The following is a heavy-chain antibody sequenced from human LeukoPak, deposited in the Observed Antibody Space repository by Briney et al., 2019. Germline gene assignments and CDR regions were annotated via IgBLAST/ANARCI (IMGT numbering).Heavy chain of an antibody. CDR2: IYTSGST. Sequence: SETLSLTCTVSGGSISSYYWSWIRQPAGKRLEWIGRIYTSGSTNYNPSLKSRVTMSVDTSKNQFSLKLSSVTAADTAVYYCGVVAASYYYYGMDVWGQGTTVTVSS. J-gene: IGHJ6*02. D-gene: IGHD2-15*01. CDR1: GGSISSYY. CDR3: GVVAASYYYYGMDV. V-gene: IGHV4-4*07.